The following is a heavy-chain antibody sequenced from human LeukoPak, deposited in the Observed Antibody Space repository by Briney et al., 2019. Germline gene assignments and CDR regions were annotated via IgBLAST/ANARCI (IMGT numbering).Heavy chain of an antibody. CDR2: IHHSGST. V-gene: IGHV4-30-2*01. Sequence: SETLSLTCTVSGGSISGEGYYWSWIRQPPGKGLEWIGYIHHSGSTYYNPSLKSRVTISVDRSKNQFSLKLTSVTAADTAVYYCASWEAYGDSYYFDCWGQGTLVTVSS. J-gene: IGHJ4*02. CDR3: ASWEAYGDSYYFDC. CDR1: GGSISGEGYY. D-gene: IGHD4-17*01.